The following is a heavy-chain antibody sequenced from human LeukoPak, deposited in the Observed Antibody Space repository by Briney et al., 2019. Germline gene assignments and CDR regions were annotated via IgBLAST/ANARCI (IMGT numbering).Heavy chain of an antibody. J-gene: IGHJ4*02. CDR3: ARGQQQDVIDF. V-gene: IGHV3-33*01. Sequence: GGSLRLSCTASGFTFGGYGMHWVRQAAGKGLEWVTVIWYDGSTIYYGDSVKDRFTISRDNSQNTLYLQMNSLRAEDTALYYCARGQQQDVIDFWGQGTLVTVSS. CDR2: IWYDGSTI. D-gene: IGHD1/OR15-1a*01. CDR1: GFTFGGYG.